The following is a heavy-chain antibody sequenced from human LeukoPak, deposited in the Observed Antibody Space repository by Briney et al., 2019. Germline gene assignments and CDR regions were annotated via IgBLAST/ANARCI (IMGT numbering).Heavy chain of an antibody. V-gene: IGHV3-7*01. Sequence: PGGSLRLSCAASGFTFSSYSMTWVRQAPGKGLEWVANIKHDGSESHYVDSVKGRFTISRDNAKDSLYLEMSSLRAEDTAVYYCARQGGESLYRQMDVWGKGTTVTVSS. CDR1: GFTFSSYS. CDR2: IKHDGSES. J-gene: IGHJ6*04. D-gene: IGHD2-15*01. CDR3: ARQGGESLYRQMDV.